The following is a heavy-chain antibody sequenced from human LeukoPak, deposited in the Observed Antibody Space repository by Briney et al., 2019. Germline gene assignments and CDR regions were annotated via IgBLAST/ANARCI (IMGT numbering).Heavy chain of an antibody. CDR2: ISSSSSYI. Sequence: GGSLRLSCAASGFTFSSYSMNWVRQAPGKGLEWVSSISSSSSYIYYADSVKGRFTISRDNAKNSLYLQMNSLRAEDTAVYYCARIMKGIAAAAPDYWGQGTLVTVSP. D-gene: IGHD6-13*01. CDR1: GFTFSSYS. CDR3: ARIMKGIAAAAPDY. J-gene: IGHJ4*02. V-gene: IGHV3-21*01.